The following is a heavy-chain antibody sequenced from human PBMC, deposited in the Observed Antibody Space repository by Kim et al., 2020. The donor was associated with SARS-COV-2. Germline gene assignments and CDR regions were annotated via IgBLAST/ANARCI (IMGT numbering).Heavy chain of an antibody. D-gene: IGHD1-1*01. J-gene: IGHJ4*02. CDR3: ARSFKNDARGYFDY. V-gene: IGHV3-30-3*01. CDR2: ISYDGSNK. Sequence: GGSLRLSCAASGFTFSSYAMHWVRQAPGKGLEWVAVISYDGSNKYYADSVKGRFTISRDNSKNTLYLQMNSLRAEDTAVYYCARSFKNDARGYFDYWGQGTLVTVSS. CDR1: GFTFSSYA.